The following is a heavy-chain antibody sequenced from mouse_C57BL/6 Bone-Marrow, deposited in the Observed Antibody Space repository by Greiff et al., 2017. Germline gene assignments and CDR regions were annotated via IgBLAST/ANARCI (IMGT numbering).Heavy chain of an antibody. Sequence: QVQLQQPGAELVKPGASVKLSCKASGYTFTSYWMHWVKQRPGQGLEWIGMIHPNSGSTNYNEKFKSKATLTVDKSSSTAYMQLSSLTSEDSAGYYCARSFFTTVDYWGQGTTLTVSS. CDR1: GYTFTSYW. CDR2: IHPNSGST. V-gene: IGHV1-64*01. D-gene: IGHD1-1*01. J-gene: IGHJ2*01. CDR3: ARSFFTTVDY.